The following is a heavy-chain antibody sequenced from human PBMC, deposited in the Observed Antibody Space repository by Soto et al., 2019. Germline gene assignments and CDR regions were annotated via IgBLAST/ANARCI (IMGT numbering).Heavy chain of an antibody. CDR2: ISYDGSNK. V-gene: IGHV3-30*03. CDR3: ATDQEMELQFVWDY. J-gene: IGHJ4*02. Sequence: QVQLVESGGGVVQPGRSLRLSCAASGFTFSSYGMHWVRQAPGKGLEWVAVISYDGSNKYYADSVKGRFTISRDNSKNTLYLQMNSLRAEDTAVYYCATDQEMELQFVWDYWGQGTLVTVSS. D-gene: IGHD1-7*01. CDR1: GFTFSSYG.